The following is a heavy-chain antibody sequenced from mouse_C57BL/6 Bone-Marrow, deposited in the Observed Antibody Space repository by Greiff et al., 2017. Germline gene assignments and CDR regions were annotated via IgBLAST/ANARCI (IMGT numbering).Heavy chain of an antibody. CDR1: GFTFSDYG. V-gene: IGHV5-17*01. CDR2: ISSGSSTI. CDR3: ARPKGTTVVEGYFDY. J-gene: IGHJ2*01. Sequence: EVKLVESGGGLVKPGGSLKLSCAASGFTFSDYGMHWVRQAPEKGLEWVAYISSGSSTIYYADTVKGRFTISRDNAKNTLFLQMTSLRSEDTAMYYCARPKGTTVVEGYFDYWGQGTTLTVSS. D-gene: IGHD1-1*01.